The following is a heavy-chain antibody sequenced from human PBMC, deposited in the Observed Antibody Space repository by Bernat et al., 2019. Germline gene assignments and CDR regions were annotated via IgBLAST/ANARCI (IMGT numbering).Heavy chain of an antibody. CDR2: IHNSGTT. Sequence: EVQVVESGGDLVKPGGSLRLSCVASGFTVSDNHVSWVRQAPGKGLEWVSFIHNSGTTHYADSVKGRFTISRDNSRNRVYLQLTSVKDEDTAAFYCMGYGGNAVWGQGTLVTVSS. CDR3: MGYGGNAV. V-gene: IGHV3-66*01. CDR1: GFTVSDNH. D-gene: IGHD5-12*01. J-gene: IGHJ4*02.